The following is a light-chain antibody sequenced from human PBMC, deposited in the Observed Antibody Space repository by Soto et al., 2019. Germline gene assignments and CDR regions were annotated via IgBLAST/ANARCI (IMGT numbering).Light chain of an antibody. CDR2: EVS. CDR1: SSDVGGYNY. V-gene: IGLV2-14*01. J-gene: IGLJ2*01. CDR3: SSYTNFYTVL. Sequence: QSALTQPASVSGSPGQSITISCTGTSSDVGGYNYVSWYRQHPGKVPKLMIYEVSNRPSGVSNRFSGSKSGNTASLTISGLQAEDEADYYCSSYTNFYTVLFGGGTKVTVL.